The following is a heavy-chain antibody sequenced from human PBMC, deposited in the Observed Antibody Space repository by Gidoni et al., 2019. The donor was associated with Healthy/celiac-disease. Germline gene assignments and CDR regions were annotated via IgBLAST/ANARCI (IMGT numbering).Heavy chain of an antibody. CDR2: ISGSGGST. J-gene: IGHJ4*02. Sequence: EVQLLESGGGLVQPGGSLRLYCAASGFTFSSYAMSWVRQAPGKGLEWVSAISGSGGSTYYADSVKGRFTISRDNSKNTLYLQMNSLRAEDTAVYYCAIHGGDYYDSSGYSDYWGQGTLVTVSS. CDR3: AIHGGDYYDSSGYSDY. CDR1: GFTFSSYA. V-gene: IGHV3-23*01. D-gene: IGHD3-22*01.